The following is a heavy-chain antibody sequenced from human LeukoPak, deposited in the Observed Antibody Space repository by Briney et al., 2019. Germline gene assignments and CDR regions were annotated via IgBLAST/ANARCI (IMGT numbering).Heavy chain of an antibody. J-gene: IGHJ4*02. D-gene: IGHD3-16*01. Sequence: GGSLRLSCAASGVSFSTTWMHWVRQAPGRGLMWVSHVSSDGSRTYADSVKGRFTVSRDNNKDMVYLQMSSLRAEDTAVYYCATDGAYGLTHWGQGTLVTVSS. CDR1: GVSFSTTW. CDR2: VSSDGSRT. V-gene: IGHV3-74*01. CDR3: ATDGAYGLTH.